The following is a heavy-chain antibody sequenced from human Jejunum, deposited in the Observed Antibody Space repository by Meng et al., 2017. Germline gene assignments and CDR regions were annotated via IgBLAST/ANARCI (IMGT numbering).Heavy chain of an antibody. V-gene: IGHV4-4*02. CDR3: ARAIRERYFDS. J-gene: IGHJ4*02. CDR1: GVSTTAPFY. Sequence: QVQLQESGPGLVKPSGTLSLTCTVSGVSTTAPFYWTWIRQAPGKGLEWIGEVWPSGATYYNPSLSSRITISIDTSNNQFSLEVAFLIAADTAVYYCARAIRERYFDSWGQGTLVTVFS. CDR2: VWPSGAT. D-gene: IGHD1-14*01.